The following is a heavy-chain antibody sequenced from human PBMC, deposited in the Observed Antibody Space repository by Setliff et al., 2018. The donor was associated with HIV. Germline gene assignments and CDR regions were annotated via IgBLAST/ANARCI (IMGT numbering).Heavy chain of an antibody. CDR1: GYTFGTYV. D-gene: IGHD3-9*01. CDR3: ARVPILRYASPVDM. J-gene: IGHJ4*02. CDR2: INAGNGNT. V-gene: IGHV1-3*01. Sequence: ASVKVSCKASGYTFGTYVMHWVRQAPGQRLEWMGWINAGNGNTKYSQNFRGRATMTRDTSRSTVYMELSSLRFDDTAVYYCARVPILRYASPVDMWGQGTLVTVSS.